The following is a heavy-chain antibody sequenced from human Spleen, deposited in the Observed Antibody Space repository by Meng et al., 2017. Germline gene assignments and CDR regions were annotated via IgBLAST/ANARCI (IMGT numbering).Heavy chain of an antibody. CDR1: GFTVSSNY. V-gene: IGHV3-53*05. Sequence: GESLMISCAASGFTVSSNYMSWVRQAPGKGLEWVSVIYSGGSTYYADYVKGRFTISRDNSKNTLYLQMNSLRSEDTAVYYCARGIKTWDDYYYYGMDVWGQGTTVTVSS. D-gene: IGHD1-26*01. CDR2: IYSGGST. J-gene: IGHJ6*02. CDR3: ARGIKTWDDYYYYGMDV.